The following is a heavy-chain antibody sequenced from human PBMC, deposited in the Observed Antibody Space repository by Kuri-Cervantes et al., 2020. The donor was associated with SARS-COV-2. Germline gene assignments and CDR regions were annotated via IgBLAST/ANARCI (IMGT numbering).Heavy chain of an antibody. D-gene: IGHD1-26*01. J-gene: IGHJ6*03. CDR1: GGSISSYY. CDR2: IYYSWST. Sequence: SETLSLTCTVSGGSISSYYWSWVRQPPGKGLEWIGYIYYSWSTNYNPSLKSQFPISVDTSKNQFSLKLSSVTAAYTAVYYCAGHFEKGVGALYYMDVWGKGTTVTVSS. CDR3: AGHFEKGVGALYYMDV. V-gene: IGHV4-59*08.